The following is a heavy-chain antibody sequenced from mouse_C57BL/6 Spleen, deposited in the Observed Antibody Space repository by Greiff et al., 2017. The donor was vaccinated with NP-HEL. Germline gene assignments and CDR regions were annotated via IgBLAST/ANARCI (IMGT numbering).Heavy chain of an antibody. Sequence: QVQLQQSGPELVKPGASVKISCKASGYAFSSSWMNWVKQRPGKGLEWIGRIYPGDGDTNYNGKFKGKATLTADKSSSTAYMQLSSLTSEDSAVYFCARPSGSHYAMDYWGQGTSVTVSS. V-gene: IGHV1-82*01. J-gene: IGHJ4*01. D-gene: IGHD1-1*01. CDR2: IYPGDGDT. CDR1: GYAFSSSW. CDR3: ARPSGSHYAMDY.